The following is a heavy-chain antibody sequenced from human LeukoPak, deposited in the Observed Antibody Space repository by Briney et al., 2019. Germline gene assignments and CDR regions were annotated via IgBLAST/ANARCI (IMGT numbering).Heavy chain of an antibody. CDR2: IYYSGST. CDR1: VGPISSSSYY. D-gene: IGHD3-3*01. J-gene: IGHJ2*01. Sequence: SETLSLTCTVSVGPISSSSYYWGWIRQPPGKGLEWIGRIYYSGSTYYHPSLQSRVPISVDKSNNQFSLKLSDVTAADTALYYCARHVLSGYLNYWYFDLWGSGTLVTVSS. V-gene: IGHV4-39*01. CDR3: ARHVLSGYLNYWYFDL.